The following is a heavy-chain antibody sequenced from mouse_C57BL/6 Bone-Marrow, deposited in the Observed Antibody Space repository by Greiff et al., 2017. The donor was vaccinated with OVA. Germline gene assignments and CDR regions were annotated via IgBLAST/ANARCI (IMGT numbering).Heavy chain of an antibody. J-gene: IGHJ4*01. CDR2: IYPGDGDT. V-gene: IGHV1-82*01. CDR1: GYAFSSSW. Sequence: VQLQQSGPELVKPGASVKISCKASGYAFSSSWMNWVKQRPGKGLEWIGRIYPGDGDTNYNGKFKGKATLTADKSSSTTYMQLSSLTSEDSAVYFCAGAYYSPIFSMDYWGQGTSVTVSS. CDR3: AGAYYSPIFSMDY. D-gene: IGHD2-12*01.